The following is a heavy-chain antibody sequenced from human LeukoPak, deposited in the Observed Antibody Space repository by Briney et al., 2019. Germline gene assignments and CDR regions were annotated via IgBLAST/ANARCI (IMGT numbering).Heavy chain of an antibody. CDR1: GFTFSSYS. J-gene: IGHJ6*03. V-gene: IGHV3-48*04. D-gene: IGHD3-3*01. CDR3: ARDRAQVRYYYYYYYMDV. Sequence: GGSLRLSCAASGFTFSSYSMNWVRQAPGKGLEWVSYISSSSSTIYYADSVKGRFTISRDNAKNSLYLQMNSLRAEDTAVYYCARDRAQVRYYYYYYYMDVWGKGTTVTVSS. CDR2: ISSSSSTI.